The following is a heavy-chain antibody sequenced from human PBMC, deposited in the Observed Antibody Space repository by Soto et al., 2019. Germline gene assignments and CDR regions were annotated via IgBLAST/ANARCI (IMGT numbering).Heavy chain of an antibody. V-gene: IGHV4-39*01. CDR3: MLGSGWKDFDY. J-gene: IGHJ4*02. D-gene: IGHD3-22*01. CDR1: GGSISSSSYY. Sequence: SETLSLTCTVSGGSISSSSYYWGWIRQPPGKGLEWIGNIYYSGSTYYNPSLKSRVTISVDTSKNQFSLKLSFVTAADTAVYYCMLGSGWKDFDYWGQGTLVTVSS. CDR2: IYYSGST.